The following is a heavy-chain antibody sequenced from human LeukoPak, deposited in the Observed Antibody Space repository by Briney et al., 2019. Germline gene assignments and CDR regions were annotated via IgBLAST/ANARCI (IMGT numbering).Heavy chain of an antibody. CDR3: ARDVPDSGRGAYDI. CDR2: IKQDGSEK. V-gene: IGHV3-7*01. CDR1: GLPFGNFW. D-gene: IGHD1-26*01. J-gene: IGHJ3*02. Sequence: GVSLTLFCTASGLPFGNFWVHWVGQAPGRRLEFVAKIKQDGSEKDYADCVKCRFTISRDNAKNTVFLQVNGLRAEDTAVYYCARDVPDSGRGAYDIWGQGTMVTVSS.